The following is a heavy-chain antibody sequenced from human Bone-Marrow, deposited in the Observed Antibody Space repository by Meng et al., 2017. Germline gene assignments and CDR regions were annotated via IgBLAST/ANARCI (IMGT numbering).Heavy chain of an antibody. CDR2: MNPNSGNT. V-gene: IGHV1-8*01. D-gene: IGHD1-26*01. J-gene: IGHJ3*02. CDR1: GYTFTSYD. CDR3: ARDSRGELLVAFDI. Sequence: ASVKVSCKASGYTFTSYDINWVRQATGQGLEWMGWMNPNSGNTGYAQKFQGRVTMTTDTSTSTAYMELRSLRSDDTAVYYCARDSRGELLVAFDIWGQGTRVT.